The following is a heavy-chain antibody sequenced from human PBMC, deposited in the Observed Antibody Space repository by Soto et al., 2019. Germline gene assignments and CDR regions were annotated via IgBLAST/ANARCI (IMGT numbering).Heavy chain of an antibody. V-gene: IGHV4-59*01. Sequence: SETLSLTCSVSGDSIGTYYWSWVRQPPGKGLEWLGFVHYSGSTQYNPSLKGRVTMSVDTPKNQLSLKLRSVTAADTAVYYCARESEGGNLHDWFDPWGQGILVTVSS. D-gene: IGHD3-16*01. J-gene: IGHJ5*02. CDR3: ARESEGGNLHDWFDP. CDR2: VHYSGST. CDR1: GDSIGTYY.